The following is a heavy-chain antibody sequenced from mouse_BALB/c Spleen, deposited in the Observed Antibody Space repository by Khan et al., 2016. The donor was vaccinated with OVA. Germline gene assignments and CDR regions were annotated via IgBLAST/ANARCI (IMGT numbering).Heavy chain of an antibody. D-gene: IGHD1-1*01. J-gene: IGHJ3*01. CDR3: ARHGSTSWFAY. V-gene: IGHV1S135*01. CDR1: GYSFTSYY. Sequence: EVQLKESGPELMKPGASVKISCKASGYSFTSYYLHWVKQSHGRTLEWIGYIDPFNGGTTYNQKFKGKATLTVDKSSSTAYMHLSSLTSEDSAVYYCARHGSTSWFAYWGQGTLVTVSA. CDR2: IDPFNGGT.